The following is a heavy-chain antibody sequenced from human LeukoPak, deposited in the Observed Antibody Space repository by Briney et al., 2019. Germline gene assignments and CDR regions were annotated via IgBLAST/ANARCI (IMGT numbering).Heavy chain of an antibody. J-gene: IGHJ4*02. CDR1: GGSISSYY. CDR3: VRSPRGSGYYYLDY. CDR2: IYTSGST. D-gene: IGHD3-22*01. V-gene: IGHV4-4*09. Sequence: SETLSLTCTVSGGSISSYYWSWIRQPPGKGLEWIGYIYTSGSTNYNPSLKSRVTISVDTSKNQFSLKLSSVTAADTAVYYCVRSPRGSGYYYLDYWGQGTLVTVSS.